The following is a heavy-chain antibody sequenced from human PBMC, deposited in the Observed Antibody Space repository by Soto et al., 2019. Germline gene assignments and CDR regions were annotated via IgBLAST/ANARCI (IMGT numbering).Heavy chain of an antibody. J-gene: IGHJ4*02. CDR1: GFSLTTSGVG. CDR3: AHRSWFGESPEPFDY. CDR2: IYWDDDK. Sequence: QITLKESGPTLVKPTQTVTLTCTFSGFSLTTSGVGVGWIRQPPGKALEWLALIYWDDDKRYSTSLKSRLTITKDTSKNPVVLTMTNMDPVDTATYFCAHRSWFGESPEPFDYWGQGTLVTVSS. V-gene: IGHV2-5*02. D-gene: IGHD3-10*01.